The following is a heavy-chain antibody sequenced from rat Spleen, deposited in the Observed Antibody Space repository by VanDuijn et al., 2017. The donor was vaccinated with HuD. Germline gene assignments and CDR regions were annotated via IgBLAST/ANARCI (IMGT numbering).Heavy chain of an antibody. D-gene: IGHD4-3*01. J-gene: IGHJ2*01. CDR1: GFTFSDYY. CDR3: TRSYNSGYDFDY. V-gene: IGHV5-29*01. CDR2: ISFDGSGT. Sequence: EVRLVESDGGLVQPGRSLKLSCAASGFTFSDYYMAWVRQAPSKGLEWVATISFDGSGTYYRDSVKGRFTISRDNAKSTLYLQMNSLRSEDTATYYCTRSYNSGYDFDYWGQGVMVTVSS.